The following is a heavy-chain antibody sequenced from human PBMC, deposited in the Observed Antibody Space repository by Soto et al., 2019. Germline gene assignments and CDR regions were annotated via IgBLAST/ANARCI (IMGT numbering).Heavy chain of an antibody. CDR3: ARLTEAERH. Sequence: EVQLVESGGGLTQPGGSLRLSCVVSGFIVSSSHIIWVRQAPGKGLEGVSILYNHGKTNYVDSVKRRFTITRDNSKNTVYLQMNSLSVEDTAVYYCARLTEAERHWGQGALVTVSS. D-gene: IGHD7-27*01. V-gene: IGHV3-53*01. CDR1: GFIVSSSH. J-gene: IGHJ4*02. CDR2: LYNHGKT.